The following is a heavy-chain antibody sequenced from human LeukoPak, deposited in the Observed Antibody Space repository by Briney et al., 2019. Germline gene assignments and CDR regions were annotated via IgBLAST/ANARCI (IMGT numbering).Heavy chain of an antibody. D-gene: IGHD5-24*01. CDR2: IYYSGST. CDR3: ARVRDGYDYFDY. V-gene: IGHV4-31*03. CDR1: GGSISSGGYY. Sequence: SETLSLTCTVSGGSISSGGYYWSWIRQHPGKGLEWIGYIYYSGSTYYNPSLKSRVTISVDTSKNQFPLKLSSVTAADTAVYYCARVRDGYDYFDYWGQGTLVTVSS. J-gene: IGHJ4*02.